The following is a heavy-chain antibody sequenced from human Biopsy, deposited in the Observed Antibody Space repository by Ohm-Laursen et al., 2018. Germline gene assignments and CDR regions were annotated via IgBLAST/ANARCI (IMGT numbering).Heavy chain of an antibody. Sequence: SLRLSCAAFGFIFDDYAMHWVRQAPGKGLEWVSGISWNNVGIGYADSVKGRFTISRDNAKNFLYLQMNNLRPEDTALYYCAKIHCSGGSCYPNAFDMWGHGTGVTVS. CDR1: GFIFDDYA. CDR3: AKIHCSGGSCYPNAFDM. CDR2: ISWNNVGI. D-gene: IGHD2-15*01. V-gene: IGHV3-9*01. J-gene: IGHJ3*02.